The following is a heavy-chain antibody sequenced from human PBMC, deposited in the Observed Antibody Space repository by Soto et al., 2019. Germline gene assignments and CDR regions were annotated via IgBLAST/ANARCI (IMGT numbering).Heavy chain of an antibody. V-gene: IGHV4-61*01. CDR1: GDAVSSGSYY. CDR3: ARDIRGYSRAVDY. CDR2: IYYSGTT. D-gene: IGHD5-12*01. J-gene: IGHJ4*02. Sequence: PSETLSLTCNVSGDAVSSGSYYWNWVRQPPGKGLEWIGNIYYSGTTNYNPSLQHRVTISIDTSKNQYSLKLTSVTAADAALYYCARDIRGYSRAVDYWGQGTQVTVSS.